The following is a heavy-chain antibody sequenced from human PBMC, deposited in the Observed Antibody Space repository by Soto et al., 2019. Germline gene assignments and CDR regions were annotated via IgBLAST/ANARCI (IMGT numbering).Heavy chain of an antibody. CDR3: TVYDVWSFDY. Sequence: EVQLVESGGGLVQPGGSLRLSCAASGFTFSDHYMDWFSQAPGKGLEWVGRTRNKANSYTTKYAASVKGRFTISRDDSKNALYLQMYSVKAEDTGVYYCTVYDVWSFDYWGQGTLVTVSS. D-gene: IGHD3-3*01. J-gene: IGHJ4*02. V-gene: IGHV3-72*01. CDR2: TRNKANSYTT. CDR1: GFTFSDHY.